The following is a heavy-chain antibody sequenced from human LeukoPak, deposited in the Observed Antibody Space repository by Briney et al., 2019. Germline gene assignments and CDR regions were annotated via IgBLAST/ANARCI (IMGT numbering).Heavy chain of an antibody. Sequence: GGSLRLSCAASGFTFSSYAMHWVRQAPGKGLEWVAVISYDGSNKYYADSVKGRFTISRDNSKNTLYLQMNSLRAEDTAVYYCAKDLNIVVVPAAIDVSEDYWGQGTLVTVSS. CDR2: ISYDGSNK. CDR1: GFTFSSYA. CDR3: AKDLNIVVVPAAIDVSEDY. V-gene: IGHV3-30*04. D-gene: IGHD2-2*01. J-gene: IGHJ4*02.